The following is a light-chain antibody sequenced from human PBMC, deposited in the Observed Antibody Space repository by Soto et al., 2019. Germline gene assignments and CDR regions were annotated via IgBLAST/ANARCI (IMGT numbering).Light chain of an antibody. CDR3: QSYDSSIFVV. CDR1: SGSIASNY. J-gene: IGLJ2*01. CDR2: EDN. V-gene: IGLV6-57*04. Sequence: NFMLTQPHSVSESPGKTVTISCTRSSGSIASNYVQWYQQRLGSAPTTVIYEDNQRPSGVPDRFSGSIDSSSNSASLTISGLKTEDEADYYCQSYDSSIFVVFGGGTQLTVL.